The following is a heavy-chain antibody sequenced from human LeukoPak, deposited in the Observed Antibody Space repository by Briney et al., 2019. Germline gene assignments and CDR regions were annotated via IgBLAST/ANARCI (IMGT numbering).Heavy chain of an antibody. CDR2: IYTSGTT. D-gene: IGHD3-10*01. CDR1: GGSISNYY. V-gene: IGHV4-4*07. J-gene: IGHJ5*02. CDR3: ARDSGTTGEVKFDP. Sequence: SETLCLTCTFSGGSISNYYWSWIRQPAGKGLEWIGRIYTSGTTHYNPSLKSRITMSVDTSKNQFFLNLSSVTAADTAVYYCARDSGTTGEVKFDPWGQGTLVTVSS.